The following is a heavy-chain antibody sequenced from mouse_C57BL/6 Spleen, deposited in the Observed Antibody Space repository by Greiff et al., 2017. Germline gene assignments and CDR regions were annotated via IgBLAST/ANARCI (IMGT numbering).Heavy chain of an antibody. V-gene: IGHV1-26*01. CDR2: INPNNGGT. CDR3: ARGGGLRRKGRFDY. CDR1: GYTFTDYY. D-gene: IGHD2-2*01. Sequence: EVKLQQSGPELVKPGASVKISCKASGYTFTDYYLTWVKQSHGKSLEWIGDINPNNGGTSYNQKFKGKATLTVDTSSSTAYMELRSLTSEDSAVYYCARGGGLRRKGRFDYWGQGTTLTGSS. J-gene: IGHJ2*01.